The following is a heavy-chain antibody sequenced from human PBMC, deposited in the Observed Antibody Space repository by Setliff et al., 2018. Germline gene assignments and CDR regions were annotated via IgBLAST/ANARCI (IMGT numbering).Heavy chain of an antibody. V-gene: IGHV4-59*08. D-gene: IGHD1-20*01. J-gene: IGHJ5*02. CDR2: IYYRGST. Sequence: SETLSLTCTVSGGSISSHYWSWIRQPPGKGLEWIGYIYYRGSTNYNPSLKSRVTISVDTSKNQFSLKLTSVTAADTAVYYCARGGYNWNHNNWFDPWGQGTLVTVSS. CDR3: ARGGYNWNHNNWFDP. CDR1: GGSISSHY.